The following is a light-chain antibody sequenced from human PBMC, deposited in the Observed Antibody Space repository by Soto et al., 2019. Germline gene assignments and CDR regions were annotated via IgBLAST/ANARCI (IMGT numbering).Light chain of an antibody. Sequence: LAQPASVSGSAGQSIAISCTGSSSDVGIYNYVSWYQQHPGKVPKLIIYEVTSRPSGVSIRFSGSKSGNTASLTISGLQPEDGADYYCSSYTTSSTRVFGTGTKVTVL. CDR3: SSYTTSSTRV. V-gene: IGLV2-14*01. J-gene: IGLJ1*01. CDR2: EVT. CDR1: SSDVGIYNY.